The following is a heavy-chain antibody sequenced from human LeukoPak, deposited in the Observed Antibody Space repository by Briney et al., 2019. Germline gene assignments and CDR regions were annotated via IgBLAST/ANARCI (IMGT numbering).Heavy chain of an antibody. V-gene: IGHV4-61*02. CDR2: IYTSGST. CDR3: ARQSGGY. J-gene: IGHJ4*02. D-gene: IGHD3-10*01. CDR1: GGSISSGSYY. Sequence: SETLSLTCTVSGGSISSGSYYWSWIRQPAGKGLEWIGRIYTSGSTNYNPSLKSRVTISVDTSKNQFSLKLSSVTAADTAVYYCARQSGGYWGQGTLVTVSS.